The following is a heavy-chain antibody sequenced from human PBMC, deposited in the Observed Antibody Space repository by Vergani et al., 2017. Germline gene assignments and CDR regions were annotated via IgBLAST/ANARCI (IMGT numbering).Heavy chain of an antibody. CDR2: VFHSGSA. V-gene: IGHV4-38-2*02. D-gene: IGHD3-16*01. J-gene: IGHJ3*02. Sequence: QVQLQESGPGLVKPSETLSLTCSVSGYSISRGYYWGWIRQPPGKGLEWIATVFHSGSAYYNPSLRRRVTISVETSKNQFSPRLITLTAADTAVYYCARQFWVSQGVGAFETWGRGTEVSVSS. CDR3: ARQFWVSQGVGAFET. CDR1: GYSISRGYY.